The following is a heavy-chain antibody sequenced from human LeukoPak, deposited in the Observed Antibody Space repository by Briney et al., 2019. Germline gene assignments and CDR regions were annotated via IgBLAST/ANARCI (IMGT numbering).Heavy chain of an antibody. CDR2: IYNIDTT. Sequence: GGSLRLSCAASGFTFSSYAMSWVRQAPGKGLEWVSIIYNIDTTYYADSVKGRFTISRDISTDTLWLQMDSLRTEDTAVYYCAKGPLRGTAAAIDYWGQGTLVTVSS. CDR1: GFTFSSYA. D-gene: IGHD2-2*01. J-gene: IGHJ4*02. CDR3: AKGPLRGTAAAIDY. V-gene: IGHV3-23*05.